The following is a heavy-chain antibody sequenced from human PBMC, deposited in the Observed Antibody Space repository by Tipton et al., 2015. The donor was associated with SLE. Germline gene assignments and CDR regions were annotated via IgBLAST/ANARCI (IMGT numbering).Heavy chain of an antibody. CDR3: ARGGGIVVVVAAKGTYYYGMDV. J-gene: IGHJ6*02. CDR1: GGSFSGYY. D-gene: IGHD2-15*01. Sequence: TLSLTCAVYGGSFSGYYWSWIRQPPGKGLEWIGEINHSGSTNYNPSLKSRVTISVDTSKNQFSLKLSSVTAADTAVYYCARGGGIVVVVAAKGTYYYGMDVWGQGTTVTVSS. V-gene: IGHV4-34*01. CDR2: INHSGST.